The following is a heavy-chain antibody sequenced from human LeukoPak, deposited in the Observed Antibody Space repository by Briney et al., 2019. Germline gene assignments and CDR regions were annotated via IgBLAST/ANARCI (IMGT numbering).Heavy chain of an antibody. CDR1: GDNVSSNSAA. CDR2: TYYRSRWYY. V-gene: IGHV6-1*01. D-gene: IGHD1-7*01. CDR3: ASGNWDYELDFHI. J-gene: IGHJ3*02. Sequence: SQTLSLTCAISGDNVSSNSAAWNWIRQSPSRGLEWLGRTYYRSRWYYDYAVSFKGRITINPDTSKNQFSLQLNSVTPEDTAVYYCASGNWDYELDFHIWGQGAMVTVSS.